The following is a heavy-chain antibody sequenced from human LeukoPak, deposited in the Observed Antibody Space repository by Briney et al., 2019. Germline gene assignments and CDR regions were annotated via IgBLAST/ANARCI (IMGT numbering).Heavy chain of an antibody. CDR3: ARDLEFEMATIIGY. D-gene: IGHD5-12*01. V-gene: IGHV3-21*01. J-gene: IGHJ4*02. CDR2: ISSNNRYI. Sequence: GGSLRLSCAASGFTFSTYAMNWVRQAPGKGLEWVSSISSNNRYIYYADSVKGRFTISRDNSKNTLYLQMNSLRAEDTAVYYCARDLEFEMATIIGYWGQGTLVTVSS. CDR1: GFTFSTYA.